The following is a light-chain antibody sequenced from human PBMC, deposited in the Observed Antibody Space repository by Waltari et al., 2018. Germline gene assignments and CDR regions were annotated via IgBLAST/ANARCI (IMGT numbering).Light chain of an antibody. V-gene: IGLV2-11*01. CDR1: SSDVGGYNY. J-gene: IGLJ2*01. CDR3: CSYAGSYVV. Sequence: QSALTQPRSVSGSPGQSVTISCTGTSSDVGGYNYVSWSQQHPGKAPKLIIYDVSKRPSGVPDRFPGSKSGNTASLTISGLQAEDEADYYCCSYAGSYVVFGGGTKLTVL. CDR2: DVS.